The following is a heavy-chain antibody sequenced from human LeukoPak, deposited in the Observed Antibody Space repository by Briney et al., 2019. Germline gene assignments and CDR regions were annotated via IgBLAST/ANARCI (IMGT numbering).Heavy chain of an antibody. J-gene: IGHJ4*02. CDR1: GGSISSSNW. CDR3: ASISSSWYSDY. D-gene: IGHD6-13*01. V-gene: IGHV4-4*02. Sequence: SETPSLTCAVSGGSISSSNWWSWVRQPPGKGLEWIGEIYHSGSTNYNPSLKSRVTISVDKSKNQFSLKLSSVTAADTAVYYCASISSSWYSDYWGQGTLVTVSS. CDR2: IYHSGST.